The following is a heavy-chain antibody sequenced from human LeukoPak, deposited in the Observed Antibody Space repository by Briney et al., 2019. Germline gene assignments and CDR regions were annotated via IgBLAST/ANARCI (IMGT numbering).Heavy chain of an antibody. D-gene: IGHD4-23*01. CDR3: TRDAPAGGKLDS. Sequence: GGSLRLSCAASGFTVSNNFMNWVRQAPGKGLEWVSVIFDVGDTYYADSVKDRFIISRDNSKNTLYLQMNSLRVEDTAVYYCTRDAPAGGKLDSWGQGTLVTVSS. CDR1: GFTVSNNF. V-gene: IGHV3-66*01. CDR2: IFDVGDT. J-gene: IGHJ4*02.